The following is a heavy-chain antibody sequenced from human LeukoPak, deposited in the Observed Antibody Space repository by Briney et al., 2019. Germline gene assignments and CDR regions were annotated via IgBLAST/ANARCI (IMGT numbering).Heavy chain of an antibody. Sequence: PGGSLRLSCAASGFTFSSYAMHWVRQAPGKGLEWVAVISYDGSNKYFADSVKGRFTISRDNSKNTLFLQMNSLRAEDTAVYYCTRGGDTGIFDYWGQGTLVTVSS. CDR3: TRGGDTGIFDY. D-gene: IGHD1-26*01. CDR1: GFTFSSYA. V-gene: IGHV3-30-3*01. CDR2: ISYDGSNK. J-gene: IGHJ4*02.